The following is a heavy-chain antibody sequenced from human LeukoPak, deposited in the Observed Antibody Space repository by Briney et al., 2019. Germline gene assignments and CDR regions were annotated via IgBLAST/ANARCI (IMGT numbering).Heavy chain of an antibody. D-gene: IGHD3-10*01. CDR1: GFSFSKFA. V-gene: IGHV3-23*01. CDR2: ISDSGSRT. J-gene: IGHJ4*02. CDR3: AKDGTLWSGSYYFDY. Sequence: GGSLRLSCVASGFSFSKFAMSWVHQAPGKGLEWVSGISDSGSRTYYADSVKGRFTISRDNSKSTLYLQLSRLRVDDTAVYYCAKDGTLWSGSYYFDYWGQGTLVTVSS.